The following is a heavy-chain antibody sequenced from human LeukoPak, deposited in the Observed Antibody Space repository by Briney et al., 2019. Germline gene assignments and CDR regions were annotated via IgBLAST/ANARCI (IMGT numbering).Heavy chain of an antibody. CDR3: ARAEYSSSWSYYYYYYMDV. CDR2: INPNSGGT. J-gene: IGHJ6*03. Sequence: ASVKVPCKASGYTFTGYYMHWVRQAPGQGLEWMGWINPNSGGTNYAQKFQGRVTMTRDTPISTAYMELSRLRSDDTAVYYCARAEYSSSWSYYYYYYMDVWGKGTTVTISS. CDR1: GYTFTGYY. V-gene: IGHV1-2*02. D-gene: IGHD6-13*01.